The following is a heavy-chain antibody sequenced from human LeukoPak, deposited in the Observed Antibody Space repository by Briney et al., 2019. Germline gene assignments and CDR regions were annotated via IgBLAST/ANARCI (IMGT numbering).Heavy chain of an antibody. CDR1: GYIFSNYW. J-gene: IGHJ4*02. CDR2: IYPGDSNT. V-gene: IGHV5-51*01. Sequence: GESLKISCKGSGYIFSNYWIGWVRQMPGKGLEWMGIIYPGDSNTRYSPSFQRQVTISVDKSISAAYLQWSSLKASDTAMYYCARFAYGSDYFPGHYWGQGTLVTVSS. D-gene: IGHD3-22*01. CDR3: ARFAYGSDYFPGHY.